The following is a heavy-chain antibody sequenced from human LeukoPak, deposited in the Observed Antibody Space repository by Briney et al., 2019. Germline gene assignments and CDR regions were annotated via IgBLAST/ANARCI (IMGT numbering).Heavy chain of an antibody. CDR2: IGTAGDT. CDR1: GFTFSSYD. Sequence: AGGSLRLSCAASGFTFSSYDMHWVRQATGKGPEWVSAIGTAGDTYYPGSVKGRFTISRENAKNSLYLQMNSLRAGDTAVYYCARKGLTDEFDYWGQGTLVTVSS. V-gene: IGHV3-13*01. CDR3: ARKGLTDEFDY. J-gene: IGHJ4*02.